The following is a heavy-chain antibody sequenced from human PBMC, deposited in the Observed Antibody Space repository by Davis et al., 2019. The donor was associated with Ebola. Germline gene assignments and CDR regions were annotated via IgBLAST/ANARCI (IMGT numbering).Heavy chain of an antibody. CDR3: AKYTAMVGDY. V-gene: IGHV5-10-1*04. CDR2: IDPSDSYT. Sequence: GESLKISCKGSGYSFTSYWISWVRQMPGKGLEWMGRIDPSDSYTNYSPSFQGQVTISADKSISTAYLQWSSLKASDTAMYYCAKYTAMVGDYWGQGTLVTVSS. D-gene: IGHD5-18*01. CDR1: GYSFTSYW. J-gene: IGHJ4*02.